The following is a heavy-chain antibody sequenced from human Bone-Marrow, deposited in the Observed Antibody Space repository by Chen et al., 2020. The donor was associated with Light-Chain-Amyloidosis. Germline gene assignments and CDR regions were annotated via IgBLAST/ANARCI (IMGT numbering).Heavy chain of an antibody. J-gene: IGHJ4*02. Sequence: EVQLSESGGGLVQPGGSLRLSCAASGFTFSNYAMNWVRQAPGKGLECVSTISGGGAVTYYADSVRGRFTISRDNSKNTLYLQMNSLRAEDTAVYYCARAPTSVAPPYFFDYWGQGILVAVSS. CDR1: GFTFSNYA. CDR3: ARAPTSVAPPYFFDY. CDR2: ISGGGAVT. V-gene: IGHV3-23*01.